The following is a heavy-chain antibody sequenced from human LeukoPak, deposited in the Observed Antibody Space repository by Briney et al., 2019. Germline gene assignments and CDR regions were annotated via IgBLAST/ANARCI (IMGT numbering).Heavy chain of an antibody. D-gene: IGHD2-2*01. J-gene: IGHJ5*02. CDR2: IYYSGST. CDR3: ARSLVPAAPGHNWFDP. V-gene: IGHV4-39*07. CDR1: GGSISSSSYY. Sequence: SETLSLTCTVSGGSISSSSYYWGWIRQPPRKVLEWIGSIYYSGSTYYNPSLKSRVTISVDTSKNQFSLKLSSVTAADTAAYYCARSLVPAAPGHNWFDPWGQGTLVTVSS.